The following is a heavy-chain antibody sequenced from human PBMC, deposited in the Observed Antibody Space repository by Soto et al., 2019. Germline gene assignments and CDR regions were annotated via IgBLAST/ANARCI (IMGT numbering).Heavy chain of an antibody. Sequence: SETLSLTCTVSGGSISSSSYYWGWIRQPPGKGLEWIGSIYYSGSTYYNPSLKSRVTISVDTSKNQFSLKLSSVTAADTAVYYCARSFYDSSGYYNPFDYWGQGTLVTVSS. CDR3: ARSFYDSSGYYNPFDY. J-gene: IGHJ4*02. CDR2: IYYSGST. D-gene: IGHD3-22*01. CDR1: GGSISSSSYY. V-gene: IGHV4-39*07.